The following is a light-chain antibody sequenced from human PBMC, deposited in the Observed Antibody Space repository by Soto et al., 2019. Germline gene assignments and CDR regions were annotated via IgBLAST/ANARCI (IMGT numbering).Light chain of an antibody. Sequence: EIVLTQSPGTLSFSPGERATLSCRSSQSVSSSYLAWYQQKPGQAPRPLIYGASSRATGIPDRFSGSGSGTDFTLTIRRLEPEDVAVYYCQQYAGSPTWTFGQGTTGDNK. V-gene: IGKV3-20*01. CDR3: QQYAGSPTWT. CDR2: GAS. J-gene: IGKJ1*01. CDR1: QSVSSSY.